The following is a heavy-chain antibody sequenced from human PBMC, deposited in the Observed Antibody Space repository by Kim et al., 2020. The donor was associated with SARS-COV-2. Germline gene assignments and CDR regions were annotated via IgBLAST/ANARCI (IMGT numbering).Heavy chain of an antibody. D-gene: IGHD6-19*01. CDR3: ASWSRGQWLPRDY. Sequence: YADSVKGRFTISRDNAKNSLYLQMNSLRAEDTAVYYCASWSRGQWLPRDYWGQGTLVTVSS. J-gene: IGHJ4*02. V-gene: IGHV3-11*06.